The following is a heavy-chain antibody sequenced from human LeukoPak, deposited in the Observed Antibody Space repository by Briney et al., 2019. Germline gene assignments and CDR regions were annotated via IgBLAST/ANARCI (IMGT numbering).Heavy chain of an antibody. CDR3: AREGSPGIVGATGPFDY. Sequence: PGGSLRLSCAASGFTFSSYSMNWVRQAPGKGLEWVSYISSSSSTIYYADSVKGRFTISRDNAKNSLYLQMNSLRAEDTAVYYCAREGSPGIVGATGPFDYWGQGTLVTVSS. D-gene: IGHD1-26*01. J-gene: IGHJ4*02. CDR2: ISSSSSTI. V-gene: IGHV3-48*01. CDR1: GFTFSSYS.